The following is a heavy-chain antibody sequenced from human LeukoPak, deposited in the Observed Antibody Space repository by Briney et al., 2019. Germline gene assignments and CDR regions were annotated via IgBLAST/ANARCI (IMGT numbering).Heavy chain of an antibody. Sequence: ASVKVSCKGSGYTFTSYGISWVRQAPGQGLEWMGWISAYNGNTNYAQKLQGRVTMTTDTSTSTAYMELRSLRSDDTAVYYCARVKSAVTTNYYYYYMDVWGKGTTVTVSS. V-gene: IGHV1-18*01. D-gene: IGHD4-17*01. CDR3: ARVKSAVTTNYYYYYMDV. CDR2: ISAYNGNT. J-gene: IGHJ6*03. CDR1: GYTFTSYG.